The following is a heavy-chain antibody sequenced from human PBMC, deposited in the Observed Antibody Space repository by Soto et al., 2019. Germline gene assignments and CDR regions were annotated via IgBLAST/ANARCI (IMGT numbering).Heavy chain of an antibody. V-gene: IGHV4-30-4*01. CDR3: ARATVYYCPNDNCGFYFDH. Sequence: NPSETLSLTCTVSGGSISSGDYYWSWIRQPPGKGLEWIGYIYYSGSTYYNPSLKSRVTISVDTSKNQFSLKLTSVSAADTAVYYCARATVYYCPNDNCGFYFDHWGQGALVTVSS. D-gene: IGHD1-1*01. CDR1: GGSISSGDYY. CDR2: IYYSGST. J-gene: IGHJ4*02.